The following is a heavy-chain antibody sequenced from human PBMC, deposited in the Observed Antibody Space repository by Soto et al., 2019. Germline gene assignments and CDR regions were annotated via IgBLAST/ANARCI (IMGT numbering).Heavy chain of an antibody. J-gene: IGHJ4*02. CDR1: GGSISYGDYY. V-gene: IGHV4-30-4*01. D-gene: IGHD3-22*01. CDR3: ARDVGYYHNSGHYTFGY. CDR2: ISYSGST. Sequence: SETLSLTCTVSGGSISYGDYYWSWIRQPPGKGLEWIGDISYSGSTYYNPSLESRVSISRDTSKNQFSLKLSSVTAADTAMYYCARDVGYYHNSGHYTFGYWGQGTLVTVSS.